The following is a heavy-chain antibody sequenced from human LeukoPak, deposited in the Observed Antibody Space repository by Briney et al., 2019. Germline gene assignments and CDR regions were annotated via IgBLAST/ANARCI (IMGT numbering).Heavy chain of an antibody. D-gene: IGHD6-13*01. CDR2: IYHSGST. J-gene: IGHJ5*02. CDR1: GGSISSGGYS. Sequence: PSQTLSLTCAVSGGSISSGGYSWSWIRQPPGKGLEWIGYIYHSGSTYYNPSLKSRVTISVDTSKNQFSLKLSSVTAADTAVYYCARDLKGQQLGPGSNWLDPWGQGTLVTVSS. V-gene: IGHV4-30-2*01. CDR3: ARDLKGQQLGPGSNWLDP.